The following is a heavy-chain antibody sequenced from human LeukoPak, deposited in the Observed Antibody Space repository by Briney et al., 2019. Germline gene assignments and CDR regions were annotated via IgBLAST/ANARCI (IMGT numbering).Heavy chain of an antibody. CDR3: AKLHYYGSGSYYVFDY. Sequence: GGSLRLSCAASGFTFDDYAMHWVRQAPGKGLEWVSGISWNSGSIGYADSVKGRFTISRDNAKNSLYLQMNSLRAEDTALYYCAKLHYYGSGSYYVFDYWGQGTLVTVSS. V-gene: IGHV3-9*01. CDR2: ISWNSGSI. CDR1: GFTFDDYA. J-gene: IGHJ4*02. D-gene: IGHD3-10*01.